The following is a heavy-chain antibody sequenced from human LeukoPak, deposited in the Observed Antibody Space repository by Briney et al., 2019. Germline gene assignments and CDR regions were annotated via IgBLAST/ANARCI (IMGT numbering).Heavy chain of an antibody. CDR1: GGSFSGYY. CDR2: INHSGST. D-gene: IGHD6-13*01. CDR3: ARLGVIAAADY. J-gene: IGHJ4*02. V-gene: IGHV4-34*01. Sequence: SETLSLTCAVYGGSFSGYYWSWIRQPPGKGLEWIGEINHSGSTNYNPSLKSRVTISVDTSKNQFSLKLSSVTAADTAVYYRARLGVIAAADYWGQGTLVTVSS.